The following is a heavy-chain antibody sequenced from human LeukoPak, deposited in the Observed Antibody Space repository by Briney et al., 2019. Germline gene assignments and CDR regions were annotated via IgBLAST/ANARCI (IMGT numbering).Heavy chain of an antibody. CDR1: GVSISSYY. V-gene: IGHV4-59*01. CDR3: ARADYYGSGNNWFDP. D-gene: IGHD3-10*01. J-gene: IGHJ5*02. CDR2: IYYSGST. Sequence: SETLSLTCTVSGVSISSYYWSWIRQPPGKGLEWIGYIYYSGSTNYNPSLKSRVTISVDTSKNQFSLKLSSLTAADTAVYYCARADYYGSGNNWFDPWGQGTLVTVSS.